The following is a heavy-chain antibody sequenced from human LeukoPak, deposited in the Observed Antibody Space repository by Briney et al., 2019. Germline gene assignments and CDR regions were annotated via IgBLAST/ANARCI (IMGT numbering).Heavy chain of an antibody. V-gene: IGHV3-66*01. CDR1: GFTVSSNY. CDR3: ARRDDYVWGSYCLPFDY. J-gene: IGHJ4*02. CDR2: IYSGGST. Sequence: PGGSLRLSCAASGFTVSSNYMSWVRQAPGKGLEWVSVIYSGGSTYYADSVKGRFTIPRDNSKNTLYLQMNSLRAEDTAVYYCARRDDYVWGSYCLPFDYWGQGTLVTVSS. D-gene: IGHD3-16*02.